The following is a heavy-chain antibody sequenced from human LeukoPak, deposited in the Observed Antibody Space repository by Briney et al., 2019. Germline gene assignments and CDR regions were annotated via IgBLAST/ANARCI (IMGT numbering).Heavy chain of an antibody. V-gene: IGHV4-39*07. CDR2: ISSSGNT. D-gene: IGHD4-23*01. J-gene: IGHJ4*02. CDR1: GGSTSGGNYY. Sequence: SETLSLTCIVSGGSTSGGNYYWGWIRQPPGKGLEWIGGISSSGNTYYNPSLRSRITISIDTSKSHFSLKLSSVTAADTAVYYCARGESVVTPFDYWGQGTLVTVSS. CDR3: ARGESVVTPFDY.